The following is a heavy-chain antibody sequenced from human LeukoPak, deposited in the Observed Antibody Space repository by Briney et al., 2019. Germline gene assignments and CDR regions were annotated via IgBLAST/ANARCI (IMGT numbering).Heavy chain of an antibody. CDR1: GYTFTGYC. J-gene: IGHJ4*02. Sequence: ASVKVSCKASGYTFTGYCMHWVRQAPGQGLEWMGWINPNSGGTNYAQKFQGRVTMTRDTSISTAYMELSRLRSDDTAVYYCARASGFSSSSGGPIDYWGQGTLVTVSS. CDR3: ARASGFSSSSGGPIDY. CDR2: INPNSGGT. D-gene: IGHD6-6*01. V-gene: IGHV1-2*02.